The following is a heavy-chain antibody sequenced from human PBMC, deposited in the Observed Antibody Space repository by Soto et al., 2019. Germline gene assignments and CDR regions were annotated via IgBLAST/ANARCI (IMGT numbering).Heavy chain of an antibody. V-gene: IGHV4-31*03. CDR3: ARLITMVRGVFYYFDY. Sequence: SETLSLTCTVSGGSISSGGYYWSWIRQHPGKGLEWIGYIYYSGSTYYNPSLKSRVTISVDTSKNQFSLKLSSVTAADTAMYYCARLITMVRGVFYYFDYWGQGTLVTVSS. CDR2: IYYSGST. D-gene: IGHD3-10*01. CDR1: GGSISSGGYY. J-gene: IGHJ4*02.